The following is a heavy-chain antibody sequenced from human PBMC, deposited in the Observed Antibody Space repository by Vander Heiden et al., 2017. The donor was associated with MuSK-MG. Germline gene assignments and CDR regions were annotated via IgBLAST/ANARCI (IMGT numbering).Heavy chain of an antibody. V-gene: IGHV4-34*01. D-gene: IGHD3-10*01. J-gene: IGHJ6*03. CDR1: GGSFSGYY. Sequence: QVQLQQWGAGLLKPSETLSLTCAVYGGSFSGYYWSWIRQPPGKGLEWIGEINHSGSTNYNPSLKSRVTISVDTSKNQFSLKLSSVTAADTAVYYCARDPTYYYGSGSSRAYMDVWGKGTTVTVSS. CDR2: INHSGST. CDR3: ARDPTYYYGSGSSRAYMDV.